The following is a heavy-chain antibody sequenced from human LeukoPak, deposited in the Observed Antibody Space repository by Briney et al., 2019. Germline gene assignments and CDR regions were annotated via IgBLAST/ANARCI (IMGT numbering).Heavy chain of an antibody. CDR1: GGSISRSSYR. Sequence: PSETLSLTCTVSGGSISRSSYRWGWLRQPPGKGLQWIGYIYYCGSRYYNPSLKSRVSISIDTSKNQFSLNLSSVTAADTAVYYCARDLGGDGFNLRNWFDPWGQGTLVTVSS. CDR2: IYYCGSR. V-gene: IGHV4-31*03. J-gene: IGHJ5*02. D-gene: IGHD5-24*01. CDR3: ARDLGGDGFNLRNWFDP.